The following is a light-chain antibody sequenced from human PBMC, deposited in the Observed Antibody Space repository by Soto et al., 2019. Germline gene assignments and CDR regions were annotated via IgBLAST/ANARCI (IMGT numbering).Light chain of an antibody. V-gene: IGKV3-11*01. CDR2: DAS. Sequence: EIVLTQSPATLSLSPGERATLSCRASQSVSSYLAWYQQKPGQAPRLLIYDASNRATGIPPRFSGSGSGTDFTLTISSLEPEDFAVYYCQQRSNWPPLTFGGWTKVEIK. J-gene: IGKJ4*01. CDR3: QQRSNWPPLT. CDR1: QSVSSY.